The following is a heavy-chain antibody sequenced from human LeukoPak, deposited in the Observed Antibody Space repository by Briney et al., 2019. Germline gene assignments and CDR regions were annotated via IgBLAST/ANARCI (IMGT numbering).Heavy chain of an antibody. CDR3: AKESSGGWYFDY. V-gene: IGHV3-23*01. J-gene: IGHJ4*02. CDR2: IPASGGST. CDR1: GFTFRTYA. D-gene: IGHD6-19*01. Sequence: PGGSLRLSCAASGFTFRTYAMHWVRQAPGKGLEWVSSIPASGGSTYYADSVKGRFTISRDNSKNSLYLQMNSLRAEDTAVYYCAKESSGGWYFDYWGQGTLVTVSS.